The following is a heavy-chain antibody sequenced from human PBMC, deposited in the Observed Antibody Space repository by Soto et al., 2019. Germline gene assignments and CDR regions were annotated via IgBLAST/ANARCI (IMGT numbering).Heavy chain of an antibody. Sequence: PGGSLRLSCAASGFTFSDAWMNWVRQAPGKGLEWVGRIKSKTDGGTTDCAAPVKGRFTISRHSSMNTVYLQMDSLRAEDTAVYFCARLGGALHPLSALDIWGQGTTVTV. CDR2: IKSKTDGGTT. CDR1: GFTFSDAW. D-gene: IGHD1-26*01. CDR3: ARLGGALHPLSALDI. J-gene: IGHJ3*02. V-gene: IGHV3-15*07.